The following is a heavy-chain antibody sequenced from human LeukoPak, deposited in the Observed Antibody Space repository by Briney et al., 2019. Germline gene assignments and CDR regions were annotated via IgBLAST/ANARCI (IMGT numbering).Heavy chain of an antibody. D-gene: IGHD3-10*01. J-gene: IGHJ4*02. V-gene: IGHV3-23*01. CDR3: AKDRIYGSGADY. Sequence: GGSLRLSCAASGFTFSSYAMSWVRQAPGKGLEWVSAISGSGGSTYYADSVKGRFTISRDNSKSTLYLQMNSLRAEDTAVYYCAKDRIYGSGADYWGQGTLVTVSS. CDR1: GFTFSSYA. CDR2: ISGSGGST.